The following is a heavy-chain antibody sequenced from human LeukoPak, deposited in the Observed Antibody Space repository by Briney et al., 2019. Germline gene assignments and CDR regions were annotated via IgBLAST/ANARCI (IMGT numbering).Heavy chain of an antibody. J-gene: IGHJ6*04. D-gene: IGHD4-17*01. Sequence: GESLRISCKGSGYNFTSYWISWVRQMPGKGLEWMGRIDPSDSYTNYSPSFQGHVTISADKSISTAYLQWSSLKASDTAMYYCAREGFSYGDYVYGMHVWGKGTTVTVSS. CDR3: AREGFSYGDYVYGMHV. CDR1: GYNFTSYW. CDR2: IDPSDSYT. V-gene: IGHV5-10-1*01.